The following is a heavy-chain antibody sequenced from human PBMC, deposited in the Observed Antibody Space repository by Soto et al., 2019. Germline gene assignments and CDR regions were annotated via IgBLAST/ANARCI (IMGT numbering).Heavy chain of an antibody. V-gene: IGHV4-59*08. J-gene: IGHJ3*02. CDR1: GGSISSYY. CDR2: IYYSGST. CDR3: ARQPGPSDCSGGSCYSGAFDI. D-gene: IGHD2-15*01. Sequence: QVQLQESGPGLVKPSETLSLTCTVSGGSISSYYWSWIRQPPGKGLEWIGYIYYSGSTNYNPSLKSRVTISVDTSKTQFSLKLSSGTAADTAVYYCARQPGPSDCSGGSCYSGAFDIWGQGTMVTVSS.